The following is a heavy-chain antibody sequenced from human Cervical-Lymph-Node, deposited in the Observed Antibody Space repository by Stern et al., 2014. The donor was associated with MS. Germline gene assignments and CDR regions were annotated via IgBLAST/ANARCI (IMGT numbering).Heavy chain of an antibody. V-gene: IGHV2-5*02. CDR3: AHSLGAFGMDV. CDR2: PYWDDDK. CDR1: GFSLSSVGVG. J-gene: IGHJ6*02. Sequence: QVTLKESGPTLVKPTQTLTLTCTFSGFSLSSVGVGVGWVRQPPGKALAWLGLPYWDDDKRYRPSLKNRLNITKDTSKNQVFLSITHLDPVDTGTYYCAHSLGAFGMDVWGQGTTVTVSS.